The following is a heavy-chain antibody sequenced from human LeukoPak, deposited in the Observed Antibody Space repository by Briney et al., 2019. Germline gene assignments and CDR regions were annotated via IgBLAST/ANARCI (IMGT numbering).Heavy chain of an antibody. CDR1: GFTFSDYY. Sequence: GSLRLSCAASGFTFSDYYWSWIRQPPGKGLEWIGEINHSGSTNYNPSLKSRVTISVDTSKNQFSLKLSSVTAADTAVYYCARALQAGYYRNFYYYMDVWGKGTTVTISS. D-gene: IGHD3-9*01. CDR2: INHSGST. J-gene: IGHJ6*03. CDR3: ARALQAGYYRNFYYYMDV. V-gene: IGHV4-34*01.